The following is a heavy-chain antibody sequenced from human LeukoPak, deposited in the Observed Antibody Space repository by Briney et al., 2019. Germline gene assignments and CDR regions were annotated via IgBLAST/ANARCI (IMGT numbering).Heavy chain of an antibody. V-gene: IGHV4-59*01. D-gene: IGHD3-22*01. CDR2: IYYSGST. CDR3: ARDLGAYYYDSSSGDY. Sequence: SETLSLTCTVSGGSISNYYWSWIRQPPGKGLEWIGYIYYSGSTNYNPSLKSRVTISVDTSKNQFSLKLSSVTAADTAVYYCARDLGAYYYDSSSGDYWGQGTLVTVSS. J-gene: IGHJ4*02. CDR1: GGSISNYY.